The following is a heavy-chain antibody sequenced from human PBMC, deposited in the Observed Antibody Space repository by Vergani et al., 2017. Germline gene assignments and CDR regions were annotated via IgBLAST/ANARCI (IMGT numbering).Heavy chain of an antibody. D-gene: IGHD6-19*01. J-gene: IGHJ4*02. V-gene: IGHV3-33*06. CDR3: AKDLGAVAGHFDY. Sequence: QVHLVESGGGVVQPGRSLRLSCAASGFTFSSYGMHWVRQAPGKGLEWVAVIWYDGSNKYYADSVKGRFTISRDNSKKTLYLQMNSLRAEDTAVYYCAKDLGAVAGHFDYWGQGTLVTVSS. CDR2: IWYDGSNK. CDR1: GFTFSSYG.